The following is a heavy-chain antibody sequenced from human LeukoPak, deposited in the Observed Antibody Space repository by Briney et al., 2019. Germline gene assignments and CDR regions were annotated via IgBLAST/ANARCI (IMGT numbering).Heavy chain of an antibody. CDR3: ARLYDADYFDY. J-gene: IGHJ4*02. V-gene: IGHV4-38-2*01. Sequence: ASETLSLTCAVSGYSISSGYYWGWIRQPPGKGLEWIGSIYHSGSTYYNPSLKSPVTISVDTSKNQFSLKLSSVTAADTAMYYCARLYDADYFDYWGQGTLVTVSS. CDR1: GYSISSGYY. CDR2: IYHSGST. D-gene: IGHD2/OR15-2a*01.